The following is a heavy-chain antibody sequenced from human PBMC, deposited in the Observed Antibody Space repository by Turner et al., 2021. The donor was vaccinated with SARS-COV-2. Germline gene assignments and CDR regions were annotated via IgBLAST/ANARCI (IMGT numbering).Heavy chain of an antibody. J-gene: IGHJ4*02. CDR2: IIPIFGTA. V-gene: IGHV1-69*01. CDR3: ARISAYDSSGYYFDY. D-gene: IGHD3-22*01. CDR1: GGTFISYA. Sequence: QVQLVQSAADVKKPGSSVKVSCKASGGTFISYAITWVRQAPGQGLEWMGGIIPIFGTANYAQKFQGRVTITADDSTSTAYMELSSLRSEDTAVYYCARISAYDSSGYYFDYWGQGTLVTVSS.